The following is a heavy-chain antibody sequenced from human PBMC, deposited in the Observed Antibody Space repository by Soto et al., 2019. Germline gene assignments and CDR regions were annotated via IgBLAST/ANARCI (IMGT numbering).Heavy chain of an antibody. CDR2: ISGSGGST. CDR1: GFHFSSYS. Sequence: GGSLRLSCAASGFHFSSYSMNWVRQAPGKGLEWVSAISGSGGSTYYADSVKGRFTISRDNSKNTLYLQMNSLRAEDTAVYYCAKDRMIVPHFFDYWGQGNLVTVS. CDR3: AKDRMIVPHFFDY. D-gene: IGHD3-22*01. J-gene: IGHJ4*02. V-gene: IGHV3-23*01.